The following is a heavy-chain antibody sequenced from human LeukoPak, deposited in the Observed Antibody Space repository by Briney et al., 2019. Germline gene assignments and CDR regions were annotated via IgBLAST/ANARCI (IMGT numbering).Heavy chain of an antibody. Sequence: GGSLRLSCAASGFTFSNYAMTWVRQAPGKGLEWVSVISGSGSNTDYADSVKGRFTISRDNSKNILYLQMNSLRAEDTAVYYCSRGTYPYSSDNWGQGALVTVSS. CDR2: ISGSGSNT. CDR3: SRGTYPYSSDN. J-gene: IGHJ4*02. CDR1: GFTFSNYA. V-gene: IGHV3-23*01. D-gene: IGHD3-16*01.